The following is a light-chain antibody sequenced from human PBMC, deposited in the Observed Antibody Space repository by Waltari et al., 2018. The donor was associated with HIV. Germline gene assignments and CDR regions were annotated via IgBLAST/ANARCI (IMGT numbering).Light chain of an antibody. J-gene: IGKJ2*03. CDR2: GAS. CDR3: QQYVTTWYS. Sequence: EIVLTQSPGTLSLSPGGRATLSCRASQTVSNNYLAWYYQKPGQAPSLLIYGASTRATGIPDRFRGSGAGTDFTLTISRLEPEDFAVYYCQQYVTTWYSFGQGTKLEIK. V-gene: IGKV3-20*01. CDR1: QTVSNNY.